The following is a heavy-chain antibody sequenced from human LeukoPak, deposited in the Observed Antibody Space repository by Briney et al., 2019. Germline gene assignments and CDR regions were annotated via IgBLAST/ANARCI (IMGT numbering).Heavy chain of an antibody. CDR3: ARGRLGIAAAGTGYNWFDP. J-gene: IGHJ5*02. Sequence: SETLSLTCAVYGGSFSGYYWSWLRQPPGKGLEWIGEINHSGSTNYNPSLKSRVTISVDTSKSQFSLKLSSVTAADTAVYYCARGRLGIAAAGTGYNWFDPWGQGTLVTVSS. CDR2: INHSGST. V-gene: IGHV4-34*01. CDR1: GGSFSGYY. D-gene: IGHD6-13*01.